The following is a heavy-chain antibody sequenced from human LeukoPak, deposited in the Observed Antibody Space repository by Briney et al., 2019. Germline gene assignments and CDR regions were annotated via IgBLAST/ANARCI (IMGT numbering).Heavy chain of an antibody. J-gene: IGHJ4*02. CDR2: IYYSGST. CDR3: ARSVGATSYFDY. Sequence: PSETLSLTCTVSGGSIGSYYWSWIRQPPGKGLEWIGYIYYSGSTNYNPSLKSRVTISVDTSKNQFSLKLSSVTAADTAVYYCARSVGATSYFDYWGQGTLVTVSS. V-gene: IGHV4-59*01. CDR1: GGSIGSYY. D-gene: IGHD1-26*01.